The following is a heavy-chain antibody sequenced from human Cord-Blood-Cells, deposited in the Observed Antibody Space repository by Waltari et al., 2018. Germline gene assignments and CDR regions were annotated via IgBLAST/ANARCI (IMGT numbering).Heavy chain of an antibody. J-gene: IGHJ5*02. D-gene: IGHD3-3*01. CDR1: GGSVSSGSYY. CDR2: IYYSGST. Sequence: QVQLQESGPGLVKPSETLSLTCTVSGGSVSSGSYYWSWIRQPPGKGLEWIGYIYYSGSTNHSPSLKSRVTISVDTSKNQFSLKLSSVTAADTAVYYWARVGGATIFGVVIMGWFDPWGQGTLVTVSS. V-gene: IGHV4-61*01. CDR3: ARVGGATIFGVVIMGWFDP.